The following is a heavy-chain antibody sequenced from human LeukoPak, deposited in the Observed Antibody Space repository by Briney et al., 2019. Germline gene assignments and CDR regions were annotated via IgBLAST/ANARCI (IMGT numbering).Heavy chain of an antibody. J-gene: IGHJ2*01. D-gene: IGHD6-19*01. V-gene: IGHV4-34*01. CDR1: GGSFSGYY. CDR3: ARHGWHAWYFDL. Sequence: SETLSLTCAVYGGSFSGYYWSWIRQPPGKGLEWIGEINHSENTNYNPSLKSRVTISVDTSKNQFSLKLSSVTAADTAVYFCARHGWHAWYFDLWGRGTLVTVSS. CDR2: INHSENT.